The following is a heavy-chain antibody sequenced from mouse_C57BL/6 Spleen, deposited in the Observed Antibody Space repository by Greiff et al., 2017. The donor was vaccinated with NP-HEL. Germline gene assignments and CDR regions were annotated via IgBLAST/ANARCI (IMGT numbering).Heavy chain of an antibody. V-gene: IGHV5-9-1*02. Sequence: EVQGVESGEGLVKPGGSLKLSCAASGFTFSSYAMSWVRQTPEKRLEWVAYISSGGDYIYYADTVKGRFTISRDNARNTLYLQMSSLKSEDTAMYYCTRDGYGNYWFAYWGQGTLVTVSA. CDR2: ISSGGDYI. CDR3: TRDGYGNYWFAY. J-gene: IGHJ3*01. D-gene: IGHD2-10*02. CDR1: GFTFSSYA.